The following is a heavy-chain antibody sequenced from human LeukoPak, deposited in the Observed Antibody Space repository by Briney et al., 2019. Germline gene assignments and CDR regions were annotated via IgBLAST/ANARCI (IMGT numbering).Heavy chain of an antibody. CDR1: GFSFRSYA. D-gene: IGHD4-17*01. CDR2: IDDSGANT. V-gene: IGHV3-23*01. CDR3: AKDGASRGDYHWFDS. J-gene: IGHJ5*01. Sequence: GRSLRLSCEASGFSFRSYAMTWVRQAPGKGLEWVSTIDDSGANTYHADSVKGRFTISRDNFRDALHLQMNSLRVEDTAVYYCAKDGASRGDYHWFDSWGQGTLVTVSS.